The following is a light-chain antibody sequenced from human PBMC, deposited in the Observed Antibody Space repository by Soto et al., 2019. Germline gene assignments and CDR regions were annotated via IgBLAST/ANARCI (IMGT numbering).Light chain of an antibody. J-gene: IGKJ2*01. CDR1: QRVSSNS. Sequence: DIVLTQSPGTLSLSPGERATLSCRASQRVSSNSLAWYQQKPGQAPRLLIYGASRRATGIPDRFSGSGSGTDFTLTISRLEPEDFAVYYCQHYGGSPRYTFGQGTKLEIK. CDR2: GAS. V-gene: IGKV3-20*01. CDR3: QHYGGSPRYT.